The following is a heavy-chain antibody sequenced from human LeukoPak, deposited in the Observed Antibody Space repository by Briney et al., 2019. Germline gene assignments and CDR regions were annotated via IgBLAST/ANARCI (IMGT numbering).Heavy chain of an antibody. CDR3: AKHQYYDTSGFPTSLDS. J-gene: IGHJ4*02. CDR2: ISGSGGST. CDR1: GFTFSSYA. Sequence: GGSLRLSCAASGFTFSSYAMSWVRQAPGRGLEWASVISGSGGSTTYADSVKGRFTISRDNSKNTLYLQMNSLRAEDTAVYYCAKHQYYDTSGFPTSLDSWGQGTLVTVSS. D-gene: IGHD3-22*01. V-gene: IGHV3-23*01.